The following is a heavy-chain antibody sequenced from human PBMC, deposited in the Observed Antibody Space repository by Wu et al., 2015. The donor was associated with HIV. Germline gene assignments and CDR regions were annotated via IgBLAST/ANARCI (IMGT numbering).Heavy chain of an antibody. J-gene: IGHJ4*02. CDR1: GYSLSPYY. D-gene: IGHD5-12*01. CDR2: IHPTSGDT. CDR3: AGYASGYNWLRY. V-gene: IGHV1-2*02. Sequence: QVQLVQSGSEVKKSGASVKVSCKASGYSLSPYYMHWVRQAPGQGLEWMGWIHPTSGDTKYAQSFQGRVTMTLDTSINTAYMELNRLRSDDTAVYYCAGYASGYNWLRYWGQGTLVTVSS.